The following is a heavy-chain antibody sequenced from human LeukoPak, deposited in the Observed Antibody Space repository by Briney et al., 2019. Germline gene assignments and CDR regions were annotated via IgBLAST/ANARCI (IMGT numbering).Heavy chain of an antibody. CDR1: GGSFSSYY. Sequence: SETLSLTCAVYGGSFSSYYWGWIRQPPGKGLEWIGSIYYSGSTYYNPSLKSRVTISVDTSKNQFSLKLSSVTAADTAVYYCARAKGPDYGGNPGDAFDIWGQGTMVTVSS. D-gene: IGHD4-23*01. J-gene: IGHJ3*02. V-gene: IGHV4-39*07. CDR3: ARAKGPDYGGNPGDAFDI. CDR2: IYYSGST.